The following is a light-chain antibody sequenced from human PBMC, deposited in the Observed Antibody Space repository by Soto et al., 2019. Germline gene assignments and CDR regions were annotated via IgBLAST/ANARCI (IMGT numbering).Light chain of an antibody. Sequence: QSALTQPASVAGSPGQSITISCTGASSDVGSYNLVSWYQQHPGKAPKLMIYEVSQRPSGVSNRFSGSKSGNTASLTISGLQAEDAADYYCCSYAGSGLGVFGGGPKVTVL. V-gene: IGLV2-23*02. J-gene: IGLJ2*01. CDR2: EVS. CDR3: CSYAGSGLGV. CDR1: SSDVGSYNL.